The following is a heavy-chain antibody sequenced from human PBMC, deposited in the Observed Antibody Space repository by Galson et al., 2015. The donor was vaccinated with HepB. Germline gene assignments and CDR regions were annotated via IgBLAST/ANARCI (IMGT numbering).Heavy chain of an antibody. CDR1: GGSISSYY. Sequence: LSLTCTVSGGSISSYYWSWIRQPPGKGLEWIGYIYYSGSTNYNPSLKSRVTISVDTSKNQFSLKLSSVTAADTAVYYCARVQGYYDFWSGYSRVGPPQLFDYWGQGTLVTVSS. CDR2: IYYSGST. D-gene: IGHD3-3*01. J-gene: IGHJ4*02. V-gene: IGHV4-59*01. CDR3: ARVQGYYDFWSGYSRVGPPQLFDY.